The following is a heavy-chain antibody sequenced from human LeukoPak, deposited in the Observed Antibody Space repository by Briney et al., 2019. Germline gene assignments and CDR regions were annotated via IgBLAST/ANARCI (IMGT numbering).Heavy chain of an antibody. V-gene: IGHV3-23*01. CDR2: ISGSGGST. Sequence: LSLTCTVSGGPISSGGYYWSCIRQAPGKELEWVSAISGSGGSTYYADSVKGRFTISRDNSKNTLYLQMNSLRAEDTAVYYCARVLVAVFDYWGQGTLVTVSS. CDR1: GGPISSGGYY. J-gene: IGHJ4*02. CDR3: ARVLVAVFDY. D-gene: IGHD3-22*01.